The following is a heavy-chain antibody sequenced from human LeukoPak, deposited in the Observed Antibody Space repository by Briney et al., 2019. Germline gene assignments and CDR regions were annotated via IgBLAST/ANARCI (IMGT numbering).Heavy chain of an antibody. D-gene: IGHD7-27*01. CDR3: ARHVGISF. Sequence: GGSLRLSCTASGFTFSGAWMTWVRQAPGKGLEWVANIREDGTEKNYVDSVKGRFTISRDNAKNSLFLQMSNLRDDDTAIYYCARHVGISFWGQGTPVTVSS. J-gene: IGHJ4*02. CDR1: GFTFSGAW. CDR2: IREDGTEK. V-gene: IGHV3-7*01.